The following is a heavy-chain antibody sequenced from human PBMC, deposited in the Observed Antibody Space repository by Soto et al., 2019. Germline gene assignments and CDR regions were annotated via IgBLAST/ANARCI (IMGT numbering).Heavy chain of an antibody. Sequence: EVQLVESGGGLVQPGGSLRLSCAAAGFTFSNHWMHWVRQAPGKGLVWVSRINGDGTNTFYADSVKGRFAISRDNAENTVYLQLNSLRREDIAVYYCARGIQYRYGMDVWGQGTTVTVSS. CDR1: GFTFSNHW. D-gene: IGHD5-18*01. CDR3: ARGIQYRYGMDV. V-gene: IGHV3-74*01. J-gene: IGHJ6*02. CDR2: INGDGTNT.